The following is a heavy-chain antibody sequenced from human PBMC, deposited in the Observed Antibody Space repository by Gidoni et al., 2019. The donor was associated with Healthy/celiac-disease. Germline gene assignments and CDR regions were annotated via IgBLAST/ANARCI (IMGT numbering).Heavy chain of an antibody. CDR1: GFTFSSYG. CDR3: AREGWYYDSSGYYYPPASLDY. D-gene: IGHD3-22*01. CDR2: IWYDGSNK. Sequence: QVQLVESGGGVVQPGRSLRLSCAASGFTFSSYGTHWVRQAPGKGLEWVAVIWYDGSNKYYADSVKGRFTISRDNSKNTLYLQMNSLRAEDTAVYYCAREGWYYDSSGYYYPPASLDYWGQGTLVTVSS. J-gene: IGHJ4*02. V-gene: IGHV3-33*01.